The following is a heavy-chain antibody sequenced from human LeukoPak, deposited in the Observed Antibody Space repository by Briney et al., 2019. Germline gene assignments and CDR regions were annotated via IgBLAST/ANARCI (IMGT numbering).Heavy chain of an antibody. CDR3: ARHEITGTTSAFDI. Sequence: SETLSLTCTVSGGSISSSSYYWGWIRQPPGKGLEWIGSIYYSGSTYYNPSLKSRVTISVDTSKNQFSLKLSSVTAADTAVYYCARHEITGTTSAFDIWGQGTKVTVSS. D-gene: IGHD1-7*01. V-gene: IGHV4-39*01. CDR1: GGSISSSSYY. J-gene: IGHJ3*02. CDR2: IYYSGST.